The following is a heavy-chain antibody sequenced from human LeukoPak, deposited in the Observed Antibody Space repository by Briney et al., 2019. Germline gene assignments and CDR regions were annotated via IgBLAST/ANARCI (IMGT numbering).Heavy chain of an antibody. J-gene: IGHJ4*02. V-gene: IGHV3-23*01. D-gene: IGHD2-15*01. CDR1: GFTFRNHD. CDR2: ISATGGHT. Sequence: PGGSLRLSCAVSGFTFRNHDMTWVRQTPGKGLEWVSSISATGGHTYYADSVQGRFTISRDNCKNTLSLQLNSLRAEDTAVYYCAKADYPTVSCIDDWGQGTLVTVSS. CDR3: AKADYPTVSCIDD.